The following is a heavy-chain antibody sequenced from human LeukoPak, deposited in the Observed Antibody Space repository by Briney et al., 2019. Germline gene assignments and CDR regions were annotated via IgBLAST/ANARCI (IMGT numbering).Heavy chain of an antibody. CDR1: GFTFSSYS. CDR2: ISHGSTRI. D-gene: IGHD5-18*01. V-gene: IGHV3-48*01. Sequence: PGGSLRLSCADSGFTFSSYSMNWVRQAPGKGLEWISYISHGSTRIFYADFVEGRFTVSRDDAKNALYLQMNSLRVEDTAVYYCARDPGYSYAMDSWGQGTLVIVSS. J-gene: IGHJ4*02. CDR3: ARDPGYSYAMDS.